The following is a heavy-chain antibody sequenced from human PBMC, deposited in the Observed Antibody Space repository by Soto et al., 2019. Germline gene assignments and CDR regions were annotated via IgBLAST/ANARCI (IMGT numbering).Heavy chain of an antibody. CDR3: ALSSGKLLWFGEPFSGSGLDP. CDR2: IYYTGST. Sequence: SETLSLTCTVSGVSITSGTYYWGWIRQHPGKGLEWIGTIYYTGSTYYDPSLKSRVTISVDTSKNQFSRKLTSVTAADTAVYYCALSSGKLLWFGEPFSGSGLDPWGQGTLVTVSS. D-gene: IGHD3-10*01. CDR1: GVSITSGTYY. V-gene: IGHV4-39*01. J-gene: IGHJ5*02.